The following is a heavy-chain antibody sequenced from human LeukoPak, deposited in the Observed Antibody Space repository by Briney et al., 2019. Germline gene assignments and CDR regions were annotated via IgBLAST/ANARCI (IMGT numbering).Heavy chain of an antibody. CDR3: ARGLAAADDY. CDR2: INEDGSEK. V-gene: IGHV3-7*03. CDR1: GFTLSAHW. D-gene: IGHD6-13*01. J-gene: IGHJ4*02. Sequence: GGSLRLSCAASGFTLSAHWMTWVRQAPGKGLEWVANINEDGSEKNYVDSVKGRFTISRDITKNSLYLQMNSLRAEDTAVYYCARGLAAADDYWGQGTLVTVSS.